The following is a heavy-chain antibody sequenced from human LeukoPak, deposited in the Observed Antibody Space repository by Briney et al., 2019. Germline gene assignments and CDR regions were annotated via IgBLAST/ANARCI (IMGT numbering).Heavy chain of an antibody. Sequence: GASVKVSCKASGYTFTAYYIHWVRQAPGQGLEWMGWIDPTSGDTGSAQQFQGRVTMTRDTSITTAYMELSRLKSDDTAVYYCARDNSHYSKQYSYGRPNPYYFDYWGQGTLVTVSP. CDR2: IDPTSGDT. D-gene: IGHD5-18*01. V-gene: IGHV1-2*02. CDR3: ARDNSHYSKQYSYGRPNPYYFDY. CDR1: GYTFTAYY. J-gene: IGHJ4*02.